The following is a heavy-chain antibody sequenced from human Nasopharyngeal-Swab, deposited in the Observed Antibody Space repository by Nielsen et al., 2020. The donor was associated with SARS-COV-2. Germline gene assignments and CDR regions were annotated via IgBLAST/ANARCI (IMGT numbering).Heavy chain of an antibody. CDR2: MNPNSGNT. Sequence: ASVKVSCKASGYTFSSSYDINWVRQATGQGLEWMGWMNPNSGNTGYAQKFQGRVTMTRNTSISTAYMELSSLRSEDTAVYYCARGLIVATIFHYYYYMDVWGQRDHGHRPL. CDR3: ARGLIVATIFHYYYYMDV. J-gene: IGHJ6*03. V-gene: IGHV1-8*01. D-gene: IGHD5-12*01. CDR1: GYTFSSSYD.